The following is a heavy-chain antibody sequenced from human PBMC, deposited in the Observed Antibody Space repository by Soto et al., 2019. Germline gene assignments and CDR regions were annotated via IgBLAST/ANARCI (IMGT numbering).Heavy chain of an antibody. CDR1: GGFVNSDTHS. J-gene: IGHJ6*02. V-gene: IGHV4-61*01. Sequence: QVQLQELGPGLVKPSETVSLTCTVSGGFVNSDTHSWSWIRQTPGQRLEWIGFIYSGGSTKNPSLRSRVTMSVDTSKKQFSLKLRSVIVADTAVYHCARFVRSCSATTCSTRADVWGQGITVTVSS. CDR2: IYSGGST. CDR3: ARFVRSCSATTCSTRADV. D-gene: IGHD2-2*01.